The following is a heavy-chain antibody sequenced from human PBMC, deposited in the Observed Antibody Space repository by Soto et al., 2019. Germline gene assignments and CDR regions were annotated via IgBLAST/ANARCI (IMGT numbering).Heavy chain of an antibody. CDR1: GFTFSSYG. CDR3: ARGIGGSGWYVGYFDY. Sequence: PGGSLRLSCAASGFTFSSYGMHWVRQAPGKGLEWVAVIWYDGSNKYYADSVKGRFTISRDNSKNTLYLQMNSLRAEDTAVYYCARGIGGSGWYVGYFDYWGQGTLVTVSS. D-gene: IGHD6-19*01. V-gene: IGHV3-33*01. J-gene: IGHJ4*02. CDR2: IWYDGSNK.